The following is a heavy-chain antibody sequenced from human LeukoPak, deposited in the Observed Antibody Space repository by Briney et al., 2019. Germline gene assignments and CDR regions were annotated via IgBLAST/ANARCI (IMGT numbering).Heavy chain of an antibody. CDR1: GYTFTSYD. J-gene: IGHJ3*02. CDR3: ARPGAPYDSSGYYYLPDAFDI. Sequence: ASVKVSCKASGYTFTSYDINWVRQATGQGLEWMGWMNPNSGNTGYAQKFQGRVTMTRNTSISTAYMELSSLRSEDTAVYYCARPGAPYDSSGYYYLPDAFDIWGQGTMVTVSS. D-gene: IGHD3-22*01. V-gene: IGHV1-8*01. CDR2: MNPNSGNT.